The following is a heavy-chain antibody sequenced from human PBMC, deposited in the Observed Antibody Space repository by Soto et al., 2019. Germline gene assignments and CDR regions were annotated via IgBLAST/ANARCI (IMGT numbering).Heavy chain of an antibody. D-gene: IGHD4-17*01. CDR1: GGSISSYY. J-gene: IGHJ3*02. CDR2: IYYSGST. CDR3: ARMTVTSAFDI. Sequence: NPSETLSLTCTVSGGSISSYYWTWIRQPPGKGLEWIGYIYYSGSTNYNPSLKSRVTISVDTSKNQFSLKLSSVTAADTAVYYCARMTVTSAFDIWGQGTMVTVSS. V-gene: IGHV4-59*01.